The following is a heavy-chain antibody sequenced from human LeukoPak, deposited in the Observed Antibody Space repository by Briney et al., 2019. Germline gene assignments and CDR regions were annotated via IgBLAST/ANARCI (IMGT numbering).Heavy chain of an antibody. V-gene: IGHV3-23*01. CDR2: ISGSGGST. CDR3: AKDQAPLTTGLYYYGMDV. CDR1: GFTFSSYW. Sequence: GGSLRLSCAASGFTFSSYWMSWVRQAPGKGLEWVSAISGSGGSTYYADSVKGRFTISRDDSKNTLYLQMNSLRAEDTAVYYCAKDQAPLTTGLYYYGMDVWGQGTTVTVSS. J-gene: IGHJ6*02. D-gene: IGHD1-1*01.